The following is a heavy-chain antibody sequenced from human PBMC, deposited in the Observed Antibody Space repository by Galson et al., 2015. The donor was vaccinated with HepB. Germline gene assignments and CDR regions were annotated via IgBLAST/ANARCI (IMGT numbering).Heavy chain of an antibody. CDR3: ARDWGWGASLYISDIGASAFH. D-gene: IGHD3-16*02. Sequence: SLRLSCAASGFTFYNYAMTWVRQAPGKGLEWVSAINGGGDSTYYADSVKGRFTISRDNSKNTLYLQMNSLRVEDTALYYCARDWGWGASLYISDIGASAFHWGQGSLVTVSS. V-gene: IGHV3-23*01. CDR1: GFTFYNYA. CDR2: INGGGDST. J-gene: IGHJ4*02.